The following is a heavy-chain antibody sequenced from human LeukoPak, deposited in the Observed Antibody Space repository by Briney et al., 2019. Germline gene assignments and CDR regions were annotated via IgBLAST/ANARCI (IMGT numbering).Heavy chain of an antibody. V-gene: IGHV4-38-2*01. Sequence: SETLSLTCEVSGYSISSGYYWGWIRQPPGKGLEWIGSMYHSGSTYYNPSLQSRVTLSADTSNNQFSLRLTSVTAADTAVYYCVRLAQCVGSSCFAVHFRGQGTLVHVS. D-gene: IGHD2-2*01. CDR2: MYHSGST. J-gene: IGHJ4*02. CDR1: GYSISSGYY. CDR3: VRLAQCVGSSCFAVHF.